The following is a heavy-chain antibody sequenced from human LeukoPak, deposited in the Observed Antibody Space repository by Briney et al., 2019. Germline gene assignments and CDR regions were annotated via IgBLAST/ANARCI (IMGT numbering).Heavy chain of an antibody. CDR3: ARVETEGDTAIFGVVSPYYYYYMDV. Sequence: ASVKVSCKASGYTFTSYDINWVRQATGQGLEWMGWMNPNSGNTGYAQKFQGRVTMTRNTSISTAYMELSSLRSEDTAVYYCARVETEGDTAIFGVVSPYYYYYMDVWGKGTTVTVSS. CDR2: MNPNSGNT. CDR1: GYTFTSYD. J-gene: IGHJ6*03. D-gene: IGHD3-3*01. V-gene: IGHV1-8*01.